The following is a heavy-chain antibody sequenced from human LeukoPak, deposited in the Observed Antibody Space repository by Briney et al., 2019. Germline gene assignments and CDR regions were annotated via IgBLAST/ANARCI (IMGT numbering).Heavy chain of an antibody. CDR2: IYYSGST. D-gene: IGHD6-19*01. V-gene: IGHV4-59*01. CDR1: GGSISSYY. J-gene: IGHJ4*02. Sequence: MSSETLSLTCTVSGGSISSYYWSWIRQPPGKGLEWIGYIYYSGSTNYNPSLKSRVTISVDTSKNQFSLKLSSVTAADTAVYYCAREDADSGLFDYWGQGTLVTVSS. CDR3: AREDADSGLFDY.